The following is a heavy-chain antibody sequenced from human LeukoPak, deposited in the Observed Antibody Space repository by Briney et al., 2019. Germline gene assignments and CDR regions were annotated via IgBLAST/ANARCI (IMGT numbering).Heavy chain of an antibody. CDR3: AKDLVWRVVPAYGMDV. CDR2: ISGSGGST. J-gene: IGHJ6*04. V-gene: IGHV3-23*01. CDR1: GFTFSSYA. D-gene: IGHD2-2*01. Sequence: GGSLRLSCAASGFTFSSYAMSWVRQAPGKGLEWVSAISGSGGSTYYADSVKGRLTISRDNSKNTLYLQMNSLRAEDTGVYYCAKDLVWRVVPAYGMDVWGKGTTVTVSS.